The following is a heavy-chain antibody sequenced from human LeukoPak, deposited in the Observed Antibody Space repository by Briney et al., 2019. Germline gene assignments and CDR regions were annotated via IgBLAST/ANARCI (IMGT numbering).Heavy chain of an antibody. CDR2: IIPILGIA. CDR1: GGTFSSYA. D-gene: IGHD4-17*01. J-gene: IGHJ3*02. CDR3: ARHPYGDPFDI. V-gene: IGHV1-69*04. Sequence: SVKVSCKASGGTFSSYAISWVRQAPGQGLEWMGRIIPILGIANYAQKFQGRVTITADKSTSTAYMELSSLRSEDTAVYYCARHPYGDPFDIWGPGTMVTVSS.